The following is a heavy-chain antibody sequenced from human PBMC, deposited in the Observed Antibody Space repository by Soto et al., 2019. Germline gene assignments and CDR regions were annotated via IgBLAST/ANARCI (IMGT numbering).Heavy chain of an antibody. D-gene: IGHD1-20*01. Sequence: PSETLSLTCTVTGDSISSRSYYWGWLRQSPGKGPEWIGSVFYTGFTSYNPSLESRVSVSVDTSKNQFSLKVSGVSAADTAVYYCATSQKGYNWNYFDHWGQGALVTVSS. J-gene: IGHJ4*02. V-gene: IGHV4-39*01. CDR3: ATSQKGYNWNYFDH. CDR2: VFYTGFT. CDR1: GDSISSRSYY.